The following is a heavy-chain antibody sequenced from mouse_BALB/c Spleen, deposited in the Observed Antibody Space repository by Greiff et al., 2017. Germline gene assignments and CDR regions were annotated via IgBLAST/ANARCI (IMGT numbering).Heavy chain of an antibody. D-gene: IGHD3-3*01. CDR3: ARGGLLAY. J-gene: IGHJ3*01. V-gene: IGHV5-6-3*01. Sequence: EVMLVESGGGLVQPGGSLKLSCAASGFTFSSYGMSWVRQTPDKRLELVATINSNGGSTYYPDSVKGRFTISRDNAKNTLYLQMSSLKSEDTAMYYCARGGLLAYWGQGTLVTVSA. CDR1: GFTFSSYG. CDR2: INSNGGST.